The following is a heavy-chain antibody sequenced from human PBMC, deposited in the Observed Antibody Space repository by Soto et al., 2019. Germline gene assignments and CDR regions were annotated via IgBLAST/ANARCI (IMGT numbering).Heavy chain of an antibody. J-gene: IGHJ5*02. D-gene: IGHD3-3*01. Sequence: SGPTLVNPTETLTLTCTVSGFSLSNARMGVSWIRQPPGKALEWLAHIFSNDEKSYSTSLKSRLTISKDTSKSQVVLTMTNMDPVDTATYYCARILILSTGVVDYWFDPWGQGTLVTVSS. CDR1: GFSLSNARMG. V-gene: IGHV2-26*01. CDR3: ARILILSTGVVDYWFDP. CDR2: IFSNDEK.